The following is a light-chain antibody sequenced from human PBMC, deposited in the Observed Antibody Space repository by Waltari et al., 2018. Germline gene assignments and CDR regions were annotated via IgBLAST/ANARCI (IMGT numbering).Light chain of an antibody. CDR2: DVT. J-gene: IGLJ2*01. CDR3: CSYAGP. V-gene: IGLV2-11*01. CDR1: SSDVGGYNY. Sequence: QSALTQPRSVSGSPGQSVAISCTGTSSDVGGYNYVSWYQQHPGKAPKLMIYDVTKRPSGVHVRFSGSKSGNPASLTSSGLQADDEADYYCCSYAGPFGGGTKLTVL.